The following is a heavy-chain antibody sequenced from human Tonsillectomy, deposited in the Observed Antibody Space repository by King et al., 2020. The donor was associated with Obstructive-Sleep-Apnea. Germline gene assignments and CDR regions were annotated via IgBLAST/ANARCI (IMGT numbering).Heavy chain of an antibody. CDR3: ARDRGVSAFDI. J-gene: IGHJ3*02. CDR1: GGSISSYY. D-gene: IGHD2-8*01. Sequence: VQLQESGPGLVKPSETLSLTCTVSGGSISSYYCNWIRQPAGKGLEWIGRFHTSWSTKYNPSLKSRVTMSVATSKNQFSLNLSSVTAAATAVYYCARDRGVSAFDIWGQGTMVTVSS. V-gene: IGHV4-4*07. CDR2: FHTSWST.